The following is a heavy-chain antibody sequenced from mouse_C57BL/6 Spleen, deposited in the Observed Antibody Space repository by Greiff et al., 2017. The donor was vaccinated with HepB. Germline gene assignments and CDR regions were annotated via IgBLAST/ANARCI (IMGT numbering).Heavy chain of an antibody. V-gene: IGHV1-22*01. CDR3: AKIYYDYDRGFAY. Sequence: EVQRVESGPELVKPGASVKMSCKASGYTFTDYNMHWVKQSHGKSLEWIGYINPNNGGTSYNQKFKGKATLTVNKSSSTAYMELRSLTSEDSAVYYCAKIYYDYDRGFAYWGQGTLVTVSA. D-gene: IGHD2-4*01. CDR1: GYTFTDYN. CDR2: INPNNGGT. J-gene: IGHJ3*01.